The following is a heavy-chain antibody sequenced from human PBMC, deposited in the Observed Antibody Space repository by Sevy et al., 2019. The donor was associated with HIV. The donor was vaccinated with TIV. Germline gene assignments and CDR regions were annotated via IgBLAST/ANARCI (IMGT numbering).Heavy chain of an antibody. V-gene: IGHV3-23*01. CDR3: AGGRYDRSGSFDPFDI. J-gene: IGHJ3*02. CDR1: GFTFSSYA. Sequence: GGSLRLSCAASGFTFSSYAMNWVRQAPGKGLEWVSAIFGDGGSTYYADSVKGRFTISRDNSKNTLYLQMNSLRAEDTAVYYCAGGRYDRSGSFDPFDIWGQGTMVTVSS. D-gene: IGHD3-22*01. CDR2: IFGDGGST.